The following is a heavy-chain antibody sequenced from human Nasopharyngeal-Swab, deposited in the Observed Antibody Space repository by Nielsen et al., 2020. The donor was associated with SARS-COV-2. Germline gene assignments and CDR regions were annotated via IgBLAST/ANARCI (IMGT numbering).Heavy chain of an antibody. CDR3: ARDAAEYFQH. Sequence: GESLQISCAASGFTVSSNYMSWVRQAPGKGLEWVSVIYSGGSTYYADSVKGRFTISRDNSKNTLYLQMNSLRAEDTAVYYCARDAAEYFQHWGQGTLVTVPS. V-gene: IGHV3-53*01. J-gene: IGHJ1*01. CDR2: IYSGGST. CDR1: GFTVSSNY.